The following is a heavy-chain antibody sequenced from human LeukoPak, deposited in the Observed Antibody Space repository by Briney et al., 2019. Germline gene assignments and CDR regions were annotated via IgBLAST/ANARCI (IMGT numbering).Heavy chain of an antibody. J-gene: IGHJ4*02. Sequence: AAVKVSCKASGYAFTNFGISWVRQAPGEGHEWMGWISAHSGNTNYAQNLQGRVTMTTDTSASTAYMELRSLRSDDTAVYFCARANSYTDYWGQGTLVTVSS. CDR3: ARANSYTDY. CDR1: GYAFTNFG. D-gene: IGHD2-8*01. V-gene: IGHV1-18*01. CDR2: ISAHSGNT.